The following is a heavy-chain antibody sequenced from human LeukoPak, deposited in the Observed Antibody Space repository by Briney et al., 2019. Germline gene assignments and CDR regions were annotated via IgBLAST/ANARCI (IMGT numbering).Heavy chain of an antibody. CDR1: GGSFSGYY. V-gene: IGHV4-34*01. CDR3: ARMKIHYYDY. J-gene: IGHJ4*02. CDR2: INHSGST. Sequence: SETLSLTCAVYGGSFSGYYWSWIRQPPGKGLEWIGEINHSGSTNYNPSLKSRVTISVDTSKNQFSLKLSSVTAADTAAYYCARMKIHYYDYWGQGTLVTVSS. D-gene: IGHD2-8*01.